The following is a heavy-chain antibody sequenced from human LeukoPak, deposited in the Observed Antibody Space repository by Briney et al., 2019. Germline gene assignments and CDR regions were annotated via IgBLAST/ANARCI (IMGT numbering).Heavy chain of an antibody. V-gene: IGHV4-39*07. Sequence: PSETPSLTCTLSGGTVTSSTYFGGWIRQPPGKGLEWIESISYSGATYYNPSLKTRVSMSVHTSKNQFSLRLSSVTAADTAVYYCGRDGFYYHYYMDVWGEGTTVTVSS. CDR1: GGTVTSSTYF. J-gene: IGHJ6*03. CDR3: GRDGFYYHYYMDV. D-gene: IGHD1-14*01. CDR2: ISYSGAT.